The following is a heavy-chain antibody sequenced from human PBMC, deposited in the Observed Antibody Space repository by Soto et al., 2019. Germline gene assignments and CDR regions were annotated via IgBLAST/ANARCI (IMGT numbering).Heavy chain of an antibody. V-gene: IGHV3-7*03. D-gene: IGHD6-19*01. J-gene: IGHJ6*02. Sequence: EVQLVESGGGLVQPGGSLRLSCAASGFTFSSYWMSWVRQAPGKGLEWVANIKQDGSEKYYVDSVKGRFTISRDNAEDSLYLQMNSLRPKDTAVYYCGRGGGWSSFYFSYYGMDVWGQGTTVTVSS. CDR2: IKQDGSEK. CDR3: GRGGGWSSFYFSYYGMDV. CDR1: GFTFSSYW.